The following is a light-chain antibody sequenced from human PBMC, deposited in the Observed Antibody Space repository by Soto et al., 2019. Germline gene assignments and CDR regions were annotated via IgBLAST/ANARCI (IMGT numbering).Light chain of an antibody. V-gene: IGKV3-15*01. J-gene: IGKJ5*01. CDR1: QSVSSN. Sequence: EIVIRHCPAARSLSPRETSTPSSRASQSVSSNLAWYQQKPGQAPRLLIYDTSTRATGIPARFSGSGSGTEFTLTISSLQSEDYAVYYCQQYSNWPPITFGQGTRLEIK. CDR2: DTS. CDR3: QQYSNWPPIT.